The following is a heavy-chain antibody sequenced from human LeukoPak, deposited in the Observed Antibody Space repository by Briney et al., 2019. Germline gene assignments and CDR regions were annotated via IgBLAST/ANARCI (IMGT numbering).Heavy chain of an antibody. CDR1: GGFIDSAGYY. CDR2: IYYSGRS. Sequence: PSETLSLTCIVSGGFIDSAGYYYTWIRQLPVKGLEWIGYIYYSGRSSYNPSLKSRVTISVDTSKNQFSLNLSSVTAADTAVYYCARGVGSSLTYWGQGTLVTVSS. D-gene: IGHD6-6*01. CDR3: ARGVGSSLTY. V-gene: IGHV4-31*03. J-gene: IGHJ4*02.